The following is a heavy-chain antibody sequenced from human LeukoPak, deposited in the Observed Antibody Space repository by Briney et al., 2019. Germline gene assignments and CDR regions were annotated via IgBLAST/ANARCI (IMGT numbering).Heavy chain of an antibody. D-gene: IGHD4-23*01. Sequence: SETLSLTCTVSGVSISSYYWSWIRQPPGKGLEWIGYIYHSGSTDYNPSIKSRVTISVDTSKSQFSLKLTSVTAADTAAYYCATLTTVVTAYYFDYWGQGTLVTVSS. CDR2: IYHSGST. V-gene: IGHV4-4*09. CDR1: GVSISSYY. CDR3: ATLTTVVTAYYFDY. J-gene: IGHJ4*02.